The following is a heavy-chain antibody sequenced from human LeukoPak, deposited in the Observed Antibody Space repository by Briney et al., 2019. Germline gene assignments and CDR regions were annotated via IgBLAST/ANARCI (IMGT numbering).Heavy chain of an antibody. CDR2: INPNSGGT. V-gene: IGHV1-2*04. CDR1: GYTFTGYY. D-gene: IGHD6-13*01. J-gene: IGHJ3*02. Sequence: ASAKVSCKASGYTFTGYYMHWVRQAPGQGLEWMGWINPNSGGTNYAQKFQGWVTMTRDTSISTAYMELSRLRSDDTAVYYCARVGLGSSWSDAFDIWGQGTMVTVSS. CDR3: ARVGLGSSWSDAFDI.